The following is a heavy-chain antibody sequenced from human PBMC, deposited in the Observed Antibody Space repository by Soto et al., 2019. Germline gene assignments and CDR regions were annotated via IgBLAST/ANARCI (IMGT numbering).Heavy chain of an antibody. V-gene: IGHV1-18*01. Sequence: ASVKVSCKASGYTFTSYGISSVRQAPGQGLEWVGWISAYNGNTNYAQKLQGRVTMTTDTSTSTAYMELRSLRSDDTAVYYCARVLGFGEDPGSLPHDYWGQGTLVPVSS. J-gene: IGHJ4*02. D-gene: IGHD3-10*01. CDR1: GYTFTSYG. CDR2: ISAYNGNT. CDR3: ARVLGFGEDPGSLPHDY.